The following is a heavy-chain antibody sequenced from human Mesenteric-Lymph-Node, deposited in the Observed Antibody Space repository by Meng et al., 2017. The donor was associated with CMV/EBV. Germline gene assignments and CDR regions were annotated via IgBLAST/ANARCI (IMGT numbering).Heavy chain of an antibody. D-gene: IGHD3-3*01. J-gene: IGHJ4*02. Sequence: GESLKISCAASGFTFSSYAMSWVRQAPGKGLEWVSGISGSGGSTNYADSVKGRFTISRDNSKNTLYLQMNSLSAEDTAVYYCAKREGPYYDFWSGYSPFAYWGQGTLVTVSS. CDR1: GFTFSSYA. CDR2: ISGSGGST. V-gene: IGHV3-23*01. CDR3: AKREGPYYDFWSGYSPFAY.